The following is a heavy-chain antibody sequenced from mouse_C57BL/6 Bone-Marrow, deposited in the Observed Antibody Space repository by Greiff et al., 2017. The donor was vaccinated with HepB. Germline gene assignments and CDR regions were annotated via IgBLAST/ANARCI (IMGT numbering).Heavy chain of an antibody. Sequence: LMESGAELARPGASVKLSCKASGYTFTSYGISWVKQRTGQGLEWIGEIYPRSGNTYYNEKFKGKATLTADKSSSTAYMELRSLTSEDSAVYFCARSSCYYAMDYWGQGTSVTVSS. CDR1: GYTFTSYG. J-gene: IGHJ4*01. CDR3: ARSSCYYAMDY. CDR2: IYPRSGNT. V-gene: IGHV1-81*01.